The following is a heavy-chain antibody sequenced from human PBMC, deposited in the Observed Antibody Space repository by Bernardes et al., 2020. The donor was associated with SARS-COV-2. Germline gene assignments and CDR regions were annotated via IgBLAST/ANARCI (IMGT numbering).Heavy chain of an antibody. D-gene: IGHD3-10*01. CDR1: GFTFSSFW. V-gene: IGHV3-74*01. CDR2: INSDGSSA. Sequence: GGSLRLSCAASGFTFSSFWMHWVRQAPGKGLVWVARINSDGSSANHADSVKGRFTVSRDNARNTLYLQMNNLRGEDTAVYYCARVGFYYGSLRDGLDVWGQGTTVTVSS. J-gene: IGHJ6*02. CDR3: ARVGFYYGSLRDGLDV.